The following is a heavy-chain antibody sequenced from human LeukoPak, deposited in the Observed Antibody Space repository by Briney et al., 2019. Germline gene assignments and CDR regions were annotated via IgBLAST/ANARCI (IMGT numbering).Heavy chain of an antibody. D-gene: IGHD3-22*01. Sequence: SETLSLTCTVSGYSISSGYYWGWIRQPPGKGLEWIGSIYHSGSTYYNPSLKSRVTISVDTSKNQFSLKLSSVTAADTAVYYCARGGYYYDENWFGPWGQGTLVTVSS. V-gene: IGHV4-38-2*02. CDR1: GYSISSGYY. J-gene: IGHJ5*02. CDR2: IYHSGST. CDR3: ARGGYYYDENWFGP.